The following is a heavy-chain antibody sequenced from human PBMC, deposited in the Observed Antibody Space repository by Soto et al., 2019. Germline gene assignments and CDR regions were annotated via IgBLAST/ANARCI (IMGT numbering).Heavy chain of an antibody. CDR1: GDSINSNYC. V-gene: IGHV4-4*02. D-gene: IGHD6-19*01. Sequence: QVQLQESGPGLVRPSGTLSLTCAVSGDSINSNYCWTWVRQPPGKGLEWIAEIYYSGGTSYNPSLKSRVTISMDKSKNQFSLNLTSVTAADTAMYDCARDTGWGLGYWGQGTLVTVSS. CDR2: IYYSGGT. J-gene: IGHJ4*02. CDR3: ARDTGWGLGY.